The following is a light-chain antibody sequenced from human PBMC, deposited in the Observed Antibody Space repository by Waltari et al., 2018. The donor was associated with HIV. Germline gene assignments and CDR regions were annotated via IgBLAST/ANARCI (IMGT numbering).Light chain of an antibody. J-gene: IGKJ2*01. CDR3: QQRKYLYT. Sequence: EIVLTQSPATLSLSPGETATLSCRASQTVSTFLAWYQQKPGQSPRLPISGVSARAPGIPVRFSGSGSETDFTLTISGLEPDDFAVYFCQQRKYLYTFGQGTKVEI. V-gene: IGKV3-11*01. CDR1: QTVSTF. CDR2: GVS.